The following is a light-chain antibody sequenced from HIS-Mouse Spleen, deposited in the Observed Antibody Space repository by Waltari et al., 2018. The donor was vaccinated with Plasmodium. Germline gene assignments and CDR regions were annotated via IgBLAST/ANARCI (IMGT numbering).Light chain of an antibody. CDR1: VLAKKY. CDR3: YSAADNNAV. CDR2: KDS. V-gene: IGLV3-27*01. J-gene: IGLJ7*01. Sequence: SYELTQPSSVSVSPGQTARLTCSGDVLAKKYARWFQQKPGQAPVLVIYKDSERPSGIPERFSGSSSGTTVTLTISGAQVEDEADYYCYSAADNNAVFGGGTQLTVL.